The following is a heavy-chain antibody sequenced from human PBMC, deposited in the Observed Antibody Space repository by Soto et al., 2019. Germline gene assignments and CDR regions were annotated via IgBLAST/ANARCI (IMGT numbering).Heavy chain of an antibody. D-gene: IGHD1-26*01. Sequence: WASVKVSCKAFGYTFTNYAMYWVRQAPGQRLEWVGWINAGNGYTKYSQKFQGRVTITRDTSASTAYMALSSLRSEDTAVYYCARGPLRGSYYYYYGMDVWGQGTTVTVSS. V-gene: IGHV1-3*01. CDR2: INAGNGYT. CDR3: ARGPLRGSYYYYYGMDV. J-gene: IGHJ6*02. CDR1: GYTFTNYA.